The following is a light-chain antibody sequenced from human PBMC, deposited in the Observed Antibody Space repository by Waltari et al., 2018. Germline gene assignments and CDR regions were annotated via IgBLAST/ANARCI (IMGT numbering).Light chain of an antibody. J-gene: IGKJ4*01. CDR1: QSVTSIS. CDR2: GTS. Sequence: EIVLTQSPGTLSLSPGERATLSCRASQSVTSISLTWYLQKLGQAPRLLIYGTSSRATGIPDRFSGSGSGTDFTLTISRLEPEDFAVYYCQQYDGEVVTFGGGTKVEI. CDR3: QQYDGEVVT. V-gene: IGKV3-20*01.